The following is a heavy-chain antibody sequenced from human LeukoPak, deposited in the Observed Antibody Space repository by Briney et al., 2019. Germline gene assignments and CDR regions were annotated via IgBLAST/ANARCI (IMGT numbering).Heavy chain of an antibody. V-gene: IGHV3-23*01. J-gene: IGHJ4*02. CDR3: AKNPELDYYDY. CDR1: GFTFSSYA. Sequence: GGSLRLSCAASGFTFSSYAISWVRQAPGKGLEWVSAISGSGDSTYYADSVRGRFTISRDNSKNTLYLHMNSLRAEDTAVYYCAKNPELDYYDYWGQGTLVTVSS. CDR2: ISGSGDST. D-gene: IGHD3-22*01.